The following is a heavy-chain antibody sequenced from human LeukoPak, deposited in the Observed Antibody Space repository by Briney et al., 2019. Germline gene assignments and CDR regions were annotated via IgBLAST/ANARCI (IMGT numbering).Heavy chain of an antibody. J-gene: IGHJ4*02. CDR1: GFTFSSYA. Sequence: GGSLRLSCAASGFTFSSYAMHWVRQAPGKGLEGVAVISYDGSNKYYADSVKGRFTISRDNSKNTLYLQRNSLRAEDTAVYYWARVRFSGGSGRDYPHYWGQGTLVTVSS. CDR2: ISYDGSNK. V-gene: IGHV3-30*04. D-gene: IGHD3-10*01. CDR3: ARVRFSGGSGRDYPHY.